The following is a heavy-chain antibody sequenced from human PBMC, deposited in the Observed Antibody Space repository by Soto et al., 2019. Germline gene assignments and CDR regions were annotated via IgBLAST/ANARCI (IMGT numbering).Heavy chain of an antibody. V-gene: IGHV1-3*01. J-gene: IGHJ4*02. Sequence: QVHLVQSGAEVKKPGASVKVSCKASGYTFTTYTMHWVRQAPEQRLEWMGWINPGNGITKYSQNFQDRVTLTRDTSASTAYMDLGSLTSADTTVYYCARAIAGSYKAFDYWGQGTLVTVSS. CDR2: INPGNGIT. D-gene: IGHD1-26*01. CDR1: GYTFTTYT. CDR3: ARAIAGSYKAFDY.